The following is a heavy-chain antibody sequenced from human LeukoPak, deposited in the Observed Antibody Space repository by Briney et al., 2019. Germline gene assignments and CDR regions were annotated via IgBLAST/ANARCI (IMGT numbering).Heavy chain of an antibody. V-gene: IGHV4-34*01. CDR1: GGSFSGYY. Sequence: SETLPLTCAVYGGSFSGYYWSWIRQPPGKGLEWIGEINHSGSTNYNPSLKSRVTISVDTSKNQFSLKLSSVTAADTAVYYCASSSRGGGWFDPWGQGTLVTVSS. CDR2: INHSGST. D-gene: IGHD6-6*01. J-gene: IGHJ5*02. CDR3: ASSSRGGGWFDP.